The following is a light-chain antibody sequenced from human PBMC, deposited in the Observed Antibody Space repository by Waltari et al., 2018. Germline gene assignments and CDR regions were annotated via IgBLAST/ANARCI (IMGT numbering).Light chain of an antibody. Sequence: QQRPCKAPILMLYAVSKRPAGVARRFSGSKAGNTASLTISGLQADDEADYYGCSYAGSSTVVFGGGTKLTVL. CDR2: AVS. J-gene: IGLJ2*01. V-gene: IGLV2-23*02. CDR3: CSYAGSSTVV.